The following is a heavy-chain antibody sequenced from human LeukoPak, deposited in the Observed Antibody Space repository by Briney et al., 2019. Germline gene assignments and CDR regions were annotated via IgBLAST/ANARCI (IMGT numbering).Heavy chain of an antibody. Sequence: SVKVSCKASGCTFTSYAISWVRQAPGQGLEWMGRIIPILGIANYAQKFQGRVTITADKSTSTAYMELSSLRSEDTAVYYCARVEGGEYCTNGVCYGGSFDYWGQGTLVTVSS. CDR2: IIPILGIA. D-gene: IGHD2-8*01. J-gene: IGHJ4*02. V-gene: IGHV1-69*10. CDR3: ARVEGGEYCTNGVCYGGSFDY. CDR1: GCTFTSYA.